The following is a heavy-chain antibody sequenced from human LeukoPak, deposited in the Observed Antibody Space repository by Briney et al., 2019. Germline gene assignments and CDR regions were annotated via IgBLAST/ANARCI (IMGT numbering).Heavy chain of an antibody. CDR2: ISPSSSTI. Sequence: GGSLRLSCAASGFTFSSYGMNWVRQAPGKGLEGVSYISPSSSTIYYADSVKGRFTISRDNAKNSLYLQMNSLRAEDTAVYYCAREHTPFGSGCTAAYWGQGTLVTVSS. V-gene: IGHV3-48*01. J-gene: IGHJ4*02. D-gene: IGHD6-19*01. CDR1: GFTFSSYG. CDR3: AREHTPFGSGCTAAY.